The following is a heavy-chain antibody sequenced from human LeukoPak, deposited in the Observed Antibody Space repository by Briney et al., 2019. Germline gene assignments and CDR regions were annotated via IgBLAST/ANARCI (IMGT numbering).Heavy chain of an antibody. CDR3: ASGGYSFDY. Sequence: GGSLRLSCVGSGFSLSGYWMSWVRQAPGKGLEWVARLHADGSEKYYVGSAKGRFTISGDNAKNSLYLQMNSLRVDDTAVYYCASGGYSFDYLGQGTLVTVSS. D-gene: IGHD5-12*01. CDR2: LHADGSEK. CDR1: GFSLSGYW. J-gene: IGHJ4*02. V-gene: IGHV3-7*01.